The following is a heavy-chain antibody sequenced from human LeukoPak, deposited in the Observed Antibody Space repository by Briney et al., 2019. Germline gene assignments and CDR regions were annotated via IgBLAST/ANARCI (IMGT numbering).Heavy chain of an antibody. J-gene: IGHJ4*02. V-gene: IGHV3-53*01. CDR1: GFTVSSSY. Sequence: PGGSLRLSCAASGFTVSSSYMSWVRQAPGKGPEWVSVIYSGGSAYYADSVKGRFTISRDNSKNTLFLQMNSLRAEDTAVYYCARNYGDYVFIIGYWGQGTLVTVSS. CDR2: IYSGGSA. D-gene: IGHD4-17*01. CDR3: ARNYGDYVFIIGY.